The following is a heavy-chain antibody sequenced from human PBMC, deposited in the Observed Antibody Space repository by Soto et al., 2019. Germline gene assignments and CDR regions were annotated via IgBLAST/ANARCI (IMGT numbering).Heavy chain of an antibody. CDR3: APTRLYYNNRMDV. J-gene: IGHJ6*02. Sequence: ASVKVSCKASGYTFTGYYMHWVRQAPGQGLEWMGWVNPNNGGTNYAQKFQGRVTMTWDTSISTAYMELSRLRSDDTAVYYCAPTRLYYNNRMDVWGQGTKVTVSS. V-gene: IGHV1-2*02. D-gene: IGHD3-22*01. CDR2: VNPNNGGT. CDR1: GYTFTGYY.